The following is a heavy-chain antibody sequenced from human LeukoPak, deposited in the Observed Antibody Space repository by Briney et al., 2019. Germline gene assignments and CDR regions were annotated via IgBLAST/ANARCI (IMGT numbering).Heavy chain of an antibody. J-gene: IGHJ4*02. CDR1: GFTFSTYA. CDR2: ISGSGTRT. D-gene: IGHD3-16*01. CDR3: AREPTAAGYVDY. V-gene: IGHV3-23*01. Sequence: GGSLRLSCAAFGFTFSTYAMSWVRKAPGKGLDWVSAISGSGTRTYYADSVKGRFTVSRDNSKNTLYLQMNSLRAEDTAIYYCAREPTAAGYVDYWGQGTLATVSS.